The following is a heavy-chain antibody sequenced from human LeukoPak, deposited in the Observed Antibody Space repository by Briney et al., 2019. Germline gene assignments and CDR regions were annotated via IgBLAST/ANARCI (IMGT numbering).Heavy chain of an antibody. CDR1: GGSISSYY. J-gene: IGHJ4*02. D-gene: IGHD5-18*01. V-gene: IGHV4-59*01. CDR3: ARVGSDTAMAD. CDR2: IYYSGST. Sequence: PSETLSLTCTVSGGSISSYYWIWSRQPPGKGLEWIGYIYYSGSTNYNPSLKSRVTISVDTSKNQFSLKLSSVTAADTAVYYCARVGSDTAMADWGQGTLVTVSS.